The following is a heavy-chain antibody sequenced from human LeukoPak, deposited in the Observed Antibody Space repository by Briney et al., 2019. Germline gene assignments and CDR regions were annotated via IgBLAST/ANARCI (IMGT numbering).Heavy chain of an antibody. CDR3: TTVYSGSYHP. J-gene: IGHJ5*02. Sequence: GGSLRLSCAASGFTVSSNYMSWVRQAPGKGLEWVSVIYSGGSTYYADSVKGRFTISRDNSKSTLYIQMNSLRAEDTAVYYCTTVYSGSYHPWGQGTLVTVSS. V-gene: IGHV3-53*01. CDR2: IYSGGST. D-gene: IGHD1-26*01. CDR1: GFTVSSNY.